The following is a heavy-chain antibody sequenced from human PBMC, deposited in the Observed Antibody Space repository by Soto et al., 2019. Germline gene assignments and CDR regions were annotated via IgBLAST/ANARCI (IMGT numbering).Heavy chain of an antibody. Sequence: QVTLEESGPVLVKPTETLTVTCTVSGVSLSKDKMGVSWIRQPPGKPLEWLAHIFSNDEKSYNTSLKSRLATSKDTSKSQVVRTMTNMDPVDTATYYCAGTRGDFSYYFGMDVWGQGTTVTVSS. J-gene: IGHJ6*02. CDR3: AGTRGDFSYYFGMDV. CDR1: GVSLSKDKMG. V-gene: IGHV2-26*01. CDR2: IFSNDEK. D-gene: IGHD3-10*01.